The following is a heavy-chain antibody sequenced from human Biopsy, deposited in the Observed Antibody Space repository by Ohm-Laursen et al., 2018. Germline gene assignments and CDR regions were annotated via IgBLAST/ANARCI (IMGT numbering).Heavy chain of an antibody. CDR1: GFTFGDYY. D-gene: IGHD3-10*01. Sequence: SLILSRAASGFTFGDYYMCWIRQAPRKPLEWLSYISGSGVTRMNADSVKSRFTISRDNANNSLNLEMNNLTVENTAVYYFSTDGAGSYNENWGQGTLVSVSS. V-gene: IGHV3-11*01. CDR3: STDGAGSYNEN. J-gene: IGHJ4*02. CDR2: ISGSGVTR.